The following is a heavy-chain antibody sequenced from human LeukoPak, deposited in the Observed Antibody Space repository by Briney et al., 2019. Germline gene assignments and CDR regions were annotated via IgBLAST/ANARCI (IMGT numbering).Heavy chain of an antibody. CDR2: IYYSGST. V-gene: IGHV4-30-4*08. CDR1: GGSNSSGDYY. CDR3: ARGRYDFWSGCKHLDY. J-gene: IGHJ4*02. D-gene: IGHD3-3*01. Sequence: SETLSLTCAVSGGSNSSGDYYWSWIRQPPGKGLEWIGYIYYSGSTYYNPSLKSRVTISVDTSKNQFSLKLSSVTAADTAMYYCARGRYDFWSGCKHLDYWGQGTLVTVSS.